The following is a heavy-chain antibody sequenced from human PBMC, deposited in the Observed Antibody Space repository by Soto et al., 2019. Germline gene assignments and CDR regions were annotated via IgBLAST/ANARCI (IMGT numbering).Heavy chain of an antibody. Sequence: TLSITCAVPGCRISSCGYSWSWIRQPPGKGLEWIGYMYHSGSTYYNPSLKSRVTISIDRSKNQFSLKLSSVTAAGTAVYYCARVLGNDAFDIWGQGTMVT. D-gene: IGHD3-3*02. V-gene: IGHV4-30-2*01. J-gene: IGHJ3*02. CDR3: ARVLGNDAFDI. CDR1: GCRISSCGYS. CDR2: MYHSGST.